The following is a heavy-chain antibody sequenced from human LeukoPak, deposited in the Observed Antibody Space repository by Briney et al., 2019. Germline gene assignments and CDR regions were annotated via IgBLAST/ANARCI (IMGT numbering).Heavy chain of an antibody. CDR3: ARSITIFGYYYYYYMDV. Sequence: PGGSLRLSCAASGFTFSDYYMGWIRQAPGKGLEWVSYIDRGGNGRHYADSVKGRFTISRDNAKNSLFLQMNSLRAEDTAVYYCARSITIFGYYYYYYMDVWGKGTTVTVSS. V-gene: IGHV3-11*04. CDR1: GFTFSDYY. J-gene: IGHJ6*03. CDR2: IDRGGNGR. D-gene: IGHD3-3*01.